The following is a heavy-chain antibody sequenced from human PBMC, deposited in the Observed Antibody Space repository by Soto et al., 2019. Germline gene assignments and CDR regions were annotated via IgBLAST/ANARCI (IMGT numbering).Heavy chain of an antibody. D-gene: IGHD3-3*01. CDR3: ASATYTTSSFGVVISPDYGMDV. CDR1: GGTFSSYA. Sequence: SVKVSCKASGGTFSSYAISWVRQPPGQGLEWMGGIIPIFGTANYAQKFQGRVTITADESTSTAYMELSSLRSEDTAVYYCASATYTTSSFGVVISPDYGMDVWGQGTTVTVSS. V-gene: IGHV1-69*13. CDR2: IIPIFGTA. J-gene: IGHJ6*02.